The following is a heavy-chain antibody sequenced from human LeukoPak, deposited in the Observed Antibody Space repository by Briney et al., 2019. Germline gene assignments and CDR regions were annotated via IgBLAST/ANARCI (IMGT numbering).Heavy chain of an antibody. CDR1: GFTFSNAW. J-gene: IGHJ4*02. Sequence: GGSLRLSCAASGFTFSNAWMSWVRQAPGKGLEWVGRIKSKTDGGTTDYAAPAKGRFTISRDDSKNTLYLQMNSLKTEDTAVYYCTTASDCSGGSCYFDYWGQGTLVTVSS. CDR3: TTASDCSGGSCYFDY. CDR2: IKSKTDGGTT. D-gene: IGHD2-15*01. V-gene: IGHV3-15*01.